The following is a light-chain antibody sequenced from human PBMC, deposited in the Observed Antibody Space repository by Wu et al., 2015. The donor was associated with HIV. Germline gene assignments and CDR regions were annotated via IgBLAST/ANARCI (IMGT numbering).Light chain of an antibody. CDR1: QGISTY. J-gene: IGKJ5*01. V-gene: IGKV1-39*01. Sequence: DIQMTQSPSSLSASVGDRVTITCRASQGISTYLNWYQQKPGRAPKLLIYAASILQSGVPSRFSGSGSGTDFTLTITSLQPEDFATYYCQKSSINPPVTFGQGTRL. CDR3: QKSSINPPVT. CDR2: AAS.